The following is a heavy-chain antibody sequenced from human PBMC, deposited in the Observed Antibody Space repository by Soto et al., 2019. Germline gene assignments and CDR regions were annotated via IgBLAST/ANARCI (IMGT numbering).Heavy chain of an antibody. J-gene: IGHJ5*02. CDR3: ARQGSNSSRRLSWFDP. Sequence: PSETLSLTCTASGGSSSSSTYSWGWIRQPPGKGLEWIGSTHYSGATYYNPSLKSRVSISVDTSKSQFSLKLTFVTAADTAVYFCARQGSNSSRRLSWFDPWGQGTLVTVSS. CDR1: GGSSSSSTYS. CDR2: THYSGAT. D-gene: IGHD1-26*01. V-gene: IGHV4-39*01.